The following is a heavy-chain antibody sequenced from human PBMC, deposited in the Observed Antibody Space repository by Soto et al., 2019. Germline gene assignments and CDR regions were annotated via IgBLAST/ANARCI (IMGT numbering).Heavy chain of an antibody. CDR3: ARGYDFWSGYYYPYGMDV. CDR1: GFTFSSYA. Sequence: PGGYLRISCAASGFTFSSYAMHWVRQAPGKGLEWVAVISYDGSNKNHADTVKGRFTISRDNSKNTLYLQMNSLRAEDTAVYYCARGYDFWSGYYYPYGMDVWGQGTTVTVPS. V-gene: IGHV3-30-3*01. CDR2: ISYDGSNK. J-gene: IGHJ6*02. D-gene: IGHD3-3*01.